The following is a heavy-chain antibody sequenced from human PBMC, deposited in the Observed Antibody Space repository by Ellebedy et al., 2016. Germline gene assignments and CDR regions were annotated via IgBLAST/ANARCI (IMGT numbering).Heavy chain of an antibody. CDR2: ISDRGDT. J-gene: IGHJ4*02. CDR3: AKRISYGSSWAHLDY. D-gene: IGHD6-13*01. Sequence: GGSLRLSCVGSGFVLNTFVMSWVRQAPGKGLEWVSSISDRGDTSYADSVKGRFTISRDNSKNILFLQMNSLRPEDTALYYCAKRISYGSSWAHLDYWGRGTLVTVSS. V-gene: IGHV3-23*01. CDR1: GFVLNTFV.